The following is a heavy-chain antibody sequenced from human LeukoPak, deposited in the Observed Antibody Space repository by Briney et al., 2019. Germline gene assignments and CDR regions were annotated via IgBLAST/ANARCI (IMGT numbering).Heavy chain of an antibody. Sequence: HGESLKISCKASGYSFNSYWIAWVRQMPGKGLEWMGIIYPDGSDIRYSPSVQGQVTFSADKSISTAYLQWSSLKASDTAMYYCARPGYCSSTSCYDLFFDYWGQGTLVTVSS. J-gene: IGHJ4*02. D-gene: IGHD2-2*01. V-gene: IGHV5-51*01. CDR3: ARPGYCSSTSCYDLFFDY. CDR2: IYPDGSDI. CDR1: GYSFNSYW.